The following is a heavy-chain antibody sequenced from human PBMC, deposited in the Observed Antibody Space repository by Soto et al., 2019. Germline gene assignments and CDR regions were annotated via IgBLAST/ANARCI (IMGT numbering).Heavy chain of an antibody. CDR1: GGSVSSGSYY. D-gene: IGHD2-15*01. J-gene: IGHJ4*02. CDR2: IYYSGST. V-gene: IGHV4-61*01. Sequence: TLSLTCTVSGGSVSSGSYYWSWIRQPPGKGLEWIGYIYYSGSTNYNPSLKSRVTISVDTSKNQFSLKLSSVTAADTAVYYCARARRGYCSGGSCQYYFDYWGQGTLVTVSS. CDR3: ARARRGYCSGGSCQYYFDY.